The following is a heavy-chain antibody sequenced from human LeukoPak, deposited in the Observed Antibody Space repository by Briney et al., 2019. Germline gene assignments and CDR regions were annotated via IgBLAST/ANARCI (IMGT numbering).Heavy chain of an antibody. J-gene: IGHJ4*02. Sequence: GGSLRLSCAASGFTFSNYDMHWVRQATGKGLEWVSAFGTAGDTYYPGSVRGRFTMSRENAKNSLYLQMNSLAAGDTAVYYCARGSNTHFDYWGQGILVTVSS. CDR2: FGTAGDT. CDR1: GFTFSNYD. D-gene: IGHD2-8*01. V-gene: IGHV3-13*04. CDR3: ARGSNTHFDY.